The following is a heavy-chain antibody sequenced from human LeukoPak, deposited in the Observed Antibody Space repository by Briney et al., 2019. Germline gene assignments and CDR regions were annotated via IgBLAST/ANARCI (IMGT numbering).Heavy chain of an antibody. CDR2: INTNTGNP. D-gene: IGHD6-13*01. Sequence: ASVKVSCTASGYTFTSYAMNWVRQAPGQGLEWMGWINTNTGNPTYAQGFTGRFVFSFDTSVSTAYLQISSLKAEDTAMYYCARDHSSRYDYWGQGTLVTVSS. V-gene: IGHV7-4-1*02. CDR1: GYTFTSYA. J-gene: IGHJ4*02. CDR3: ARDHSSRYDY.